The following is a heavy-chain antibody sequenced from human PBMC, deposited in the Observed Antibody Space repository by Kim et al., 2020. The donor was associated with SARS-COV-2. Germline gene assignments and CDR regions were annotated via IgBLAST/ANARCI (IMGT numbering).Heavy chain of an antibody. CDR2: INHSGST. Sequence: SETLSLTCAVYGGSFSGYYWSWIRQPPGKGLEWIGEINHSGSTNYNPSLKSRVTISVDTSKNQFSLKLSSVTAADTAVYYCARGQRRITMIVDYYYGMDVWGQGTTVTVSS. J-gene: IGHJ6*02. V-gene: IGHV4-34*01. CDR3: ARGQRRITMIVDYYYGMDV. CDR1: GGSFSGYY. D-gene: IGHD3-22*01.